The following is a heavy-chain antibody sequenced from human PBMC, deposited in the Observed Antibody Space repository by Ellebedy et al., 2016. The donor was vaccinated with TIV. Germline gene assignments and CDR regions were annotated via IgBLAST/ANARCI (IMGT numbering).Heavy chain of an antibody. Sequence: SETLSLTXAVYGGSFSGYYWSWIRQPPGKGLEWIGEINHSGSTSNNSSLKSRVTISVDTSKNQFSLKLSSVTAADTAVYYCARGPGSLKLAARPQDAFDIWGQGTMVTVSS. D-gene: IGHD6-6*01. CDR3: ARGPGSLKLAARPQDAFDI. J-gene: IGHJ3*02. V-gene: IGHV4-34*01. CDR2: INHSGST. CDR1: GGSFSGYY.